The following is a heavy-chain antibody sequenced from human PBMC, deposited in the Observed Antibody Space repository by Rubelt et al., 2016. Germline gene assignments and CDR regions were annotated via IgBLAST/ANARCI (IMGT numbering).Heavy chain of an antibody. V-gene: IGHV3-48*02. CDR3: ARAGYRSSTSCPNYYYYGMDV. J-gene: IGHJ6*02. CDR1: GFTFSSYS. CDR2: ISSSSSTI. Sequence: EVQLVESGGGLVQPGGSLRLSCAASGFTFSSYSMNWVRQAPGKGLEWVSYISSSSSTIYYADSVKGRFPISRDNAKNSLCLQMNSLRYEDTAVYYCARAGYRSSTSCPNYYYYGMDVWGQGTTVTVSS. D-gene: IGHD2-2*01.